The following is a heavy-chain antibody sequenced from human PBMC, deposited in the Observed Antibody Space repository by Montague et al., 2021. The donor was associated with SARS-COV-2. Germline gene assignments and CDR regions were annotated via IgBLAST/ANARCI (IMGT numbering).Heavy chain of an antibody. CDR1: GFTFSGYW. V-gene: IGHV3-7*03. CDR3: ARDNEWELHLDY. D-gene: IGHD1-26*01. J-gene: IGHJ4*02. Sequence: SLRLSCAVSGFTFSGYWMTWVRQAPGKGLEWVANIKQDGSEKYYVDSVKGRFTISRDNAKNSLYLQMNSLRAEDTAVYYCARDNEWELHLDYWGQGTLVTVSS. CDR2: IKQDGSEK.